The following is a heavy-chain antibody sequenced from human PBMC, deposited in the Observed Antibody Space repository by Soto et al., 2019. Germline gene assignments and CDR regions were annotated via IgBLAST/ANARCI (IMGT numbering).Heavy chain of an antibody. CDR1: GFTFSSYA. CDR2: ISYDGSNK. D-gene: IGHD6-6*01. CDR3: ARENPLSSIAARRYFDY. Sequence: GGSLRLSCAASGFTFSSYAMHWVRQAPGKGLEWVAVISYDGSNKYYADSVKGRFTISRDNSKNTLYLQMNSLRAEDTAVYYCARENPLSSIAARRYFDYWAQGTLVTVYS. V-gene: IGHV3-30-3*01. J-gene: IGHJ4*02.